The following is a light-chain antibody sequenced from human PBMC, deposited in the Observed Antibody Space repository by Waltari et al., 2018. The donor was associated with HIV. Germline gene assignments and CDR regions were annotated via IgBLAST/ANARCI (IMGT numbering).Light chain of an antibody. CDR2: DVT. CDR3: SSYAGSSMSYA. V-gene: IGLV2-8*01. CDR1: SRDVGAFKY. J-gene: IGLJ1*01. Sequence: QSALTQPPSASGSPGPSVSIPCTGASRDVGAFKYVPWYQQHPGKAPKLLIYDVTKRPSGVPDRFSGSKSGNTASLTVSGLQAEDEAHYYCSSYAGSSMSYAFGTGTKVTVL.